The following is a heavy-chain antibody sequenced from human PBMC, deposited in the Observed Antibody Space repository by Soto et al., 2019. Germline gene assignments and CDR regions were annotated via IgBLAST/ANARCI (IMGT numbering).Heavy chain of an antibody. CDR3: ARDIRGYYDFWSGYDYYGMDV. J-gene: IGHJ6*02. D-gene: IGHD3-3*01. CDR1: GFTFSSYS. CDR2: ISSSSSYV. Sequence: GPLRLSCAASGFTFSSYSMNWVRQAPGKGLEWVSSISSSSSYVYYADSVKGRFTISRDNAKNSLYLQMNSLRAEDTAVYYCARDIRGYYDFWSGYDYYGMDVWGQGTTVTVSS. V-gene: IGHV3-21*01.